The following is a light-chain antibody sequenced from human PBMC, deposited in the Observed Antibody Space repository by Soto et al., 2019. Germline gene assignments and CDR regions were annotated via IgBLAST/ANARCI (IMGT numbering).Light chain of an antibody. CDR1: SSDVGGYNY. Sequence: QSVLTQPPSASGSPGRSVTISCTGTSSDVGGYNYVSWYQQHPGTAPKLMIYEVNKRPSGVPDRFSGSKSGNTASLTVSGLQAEDEADYYCSSYAGRNNVVFGGGTKVTVL. J-gene: IGLJ2*01. CDR3: SSYAGRNNVV. V-gene: IGLV2-8*01. CDR2: EVN.